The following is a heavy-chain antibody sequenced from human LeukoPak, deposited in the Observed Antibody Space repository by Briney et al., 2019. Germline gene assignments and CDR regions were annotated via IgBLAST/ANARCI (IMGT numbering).Heavy chain of an antibody. CDR1: GFTFSSYE. Sequence: PGGSLRLSCAASGFTFSSYEMNWVRQAPGKGLEWVSYISSSGNTIYYADSVKGRFTISRDNARNSLYLQMNSLRAEDTAVYYCARDNGSSGYSSEYFQHWGQGTLVTVPS. CDR2: ISSSGNTI. D-gene: IGHD3-22*01. J-gene: IGHJ1*01. V-gene: IGHV3-48*03. CDR3: ARDNGSSGYSSEYFQH.